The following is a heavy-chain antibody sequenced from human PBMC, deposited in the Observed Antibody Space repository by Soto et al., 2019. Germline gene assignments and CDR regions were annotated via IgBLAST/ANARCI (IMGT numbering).Heavy chain of an antibody. Sequence: GGSLRLSCAASGFTSDDYAMHWVRQAPGKGLERVSGISWNSGRIGYADSVKGRFTISRDNAKNSLYLQINSLRAEDTALYYCAKGIGTTYYYGMDVWGQGTTVTVSS. V-gene: IGHV3-9*02. CDR2: ISWNSGRI. J-gene: IGHJ6*02. CDR3: AKGIGTTYYYGMDV. CDR1: GFTSDDYA. D-gene: IGHD1-1*01.